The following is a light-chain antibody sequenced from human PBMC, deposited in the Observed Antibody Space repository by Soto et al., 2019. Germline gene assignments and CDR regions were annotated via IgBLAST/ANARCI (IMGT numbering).Light chain of an antibody. J-gene: IGKJ1*01. CDR3: QQYVSSPRA. CDR1: QIVYNGY. V-gene: IGKV3-20*01. CDR2: GAS. Sequence: ENVLTQSPGTLSLSPGERATLSCRASQIVYNGYLAWYQQKPGQPPRLLIFGASTGASGVPDRFSGSESGTDFTLTINRMQPEDFAVYYCQQYVSSPRAFGQGTRVEIK.